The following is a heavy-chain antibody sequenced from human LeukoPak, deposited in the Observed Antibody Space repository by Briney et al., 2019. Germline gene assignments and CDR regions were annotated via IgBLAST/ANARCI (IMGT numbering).Heavy chain of an antibody. CDR2: IGTAGDT. V-gene: IGHV3-13*01. CDR1: GFTFSSYD. CDR3: ARAGSGWYYFDY. D-gene: IGHD6-19*01. J-gene: IGHJ4*02. Sequence: GGSLRLSCAVSGFTFSSYDMHWVRQATGKGLEGVSAIGTAGDTYYPGSVKGRFTISRENAENSLYLQMNSLRAGDTAMYYCARAGSGWYYFDYWGQGTLVTVSS.